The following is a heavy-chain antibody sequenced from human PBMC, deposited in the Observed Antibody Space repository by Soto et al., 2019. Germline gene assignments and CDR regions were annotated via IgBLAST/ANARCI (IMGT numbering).Heavy chain of an antibody. CDR3: ARHKVVTDAFDI. J-gene: IGHJ3*02. CDR1: GGSISGSSYC. D-gene: IGHD2-21*02. Sequence: SETLSLTCTVSGGSISGSSYCWGWIRQPPGKGLEWIGSIYYSGSTYYNPSLKSRVTISVDTSKNQFSLKLSSVTAADTAVYYCARHKVVTDAFDIWGQGTMVT. CDR2: IYYSGST. V-gene: IGHV4-39*01.